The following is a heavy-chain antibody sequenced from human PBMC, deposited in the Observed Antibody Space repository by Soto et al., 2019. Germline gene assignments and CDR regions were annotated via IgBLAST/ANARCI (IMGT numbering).Heavy chain of an antibody. CDR3: ARHADVSNFGY. V-gene: IGHV4-39*01. J-gene: IGHJ4*02. CDR1: DASISSSSYY. CDR2: IHYSGST. Sequence: PSETLSLTYTVSDASISSSSYYWGWIRQPPGKGLEWIGSIHYSGSTYYNPSLKSRVTISVDTSKNQFSLKLSSVTAADTAVYYCARHADVSNFGYWGQGTLVTVSS.